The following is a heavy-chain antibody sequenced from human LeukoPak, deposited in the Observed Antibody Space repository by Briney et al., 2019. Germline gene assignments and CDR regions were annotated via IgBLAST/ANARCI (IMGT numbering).Heavy chain of an antibody. CDR1: GGTFSSYA. V-gene: IGHV1-69*13. Sequence: SVKVSCKASGGTFSSYAISWVRQAPGQGLEWMGGIIPIFGTANYAQKFQGRVTITADESTSTAYMELSSLRSEDTAVYYCARDGMDTAMVTGDYWGQGTLVTVSS. J-gene: IGHJ4*02. CDR3: ARDGMDTAMVTGDY. D-gene: IGHD5-18*01. CDR2: IIPIFGTA.